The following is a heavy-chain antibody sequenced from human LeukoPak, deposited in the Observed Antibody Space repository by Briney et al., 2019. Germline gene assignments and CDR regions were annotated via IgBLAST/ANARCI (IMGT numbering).Heavy chain of an antibody. D-gene: IGHD2-2*01. J-gene: IGHJ4*02. CDR1: GFTFSSYW. V-gene: IGHV3-7*01. CDR3: ASGGCSSTSCYSTNDY. CDR2: IKQDGSEK. Sequence: PGGSLRLSCAASGFTFSSYWMSWVRQAPGKGLEWVANIKQDGSEKYYVDSVKGRFTISRDNAKNSLYLQMNSLRAEDTAVYYCASGGCSSTSCYSTNDYWGQGTLVTVSS.